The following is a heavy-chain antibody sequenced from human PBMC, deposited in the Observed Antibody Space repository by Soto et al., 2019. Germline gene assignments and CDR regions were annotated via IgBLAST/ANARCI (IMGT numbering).Heavy chain of an antibody. Sequence: QVQLVESGGGVVQPGRSPRLSCAASGFTFSSYGMHWVRQAPGKGLEWVAVISYDGSNKYYADSVKGRFTISRDNSKNTLYLQMNSLRAEDTAVYYCAKGVQLWAKEYWYFDLWGRGTLVTVSS. CDR3: AKGVQLWAKEYWYFDL. V-gene: IGHV3-30*18. CDR1: GFTFSSYG. D-gene: IGHD5-18*01. CDR2: ISYDGSNK. J-gene: IGHJ2*01.